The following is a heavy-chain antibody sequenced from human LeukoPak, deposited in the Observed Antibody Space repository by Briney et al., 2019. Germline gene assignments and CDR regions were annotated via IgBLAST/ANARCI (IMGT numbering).Heavy chain of an antibody. CDR3: AREPPLWFGENRFGMDV. CDR1: GGSISSSDYY. CDR2: IYYSGNT. J-gene: IGHJ6*02. Sequence: SETLSLTCTVSGGSISSSDYYWSWIRQPPGKGLEWIGYIYYSGNTYYNPSLKSRVTISVDTSKNQFSLRLSSVTAADTAVYYCAREPPLWFGENRFGMDVWGQGATVTVSS. D-gene: IGHD3-10*01. V-gene: IGHV4-30-4*01.